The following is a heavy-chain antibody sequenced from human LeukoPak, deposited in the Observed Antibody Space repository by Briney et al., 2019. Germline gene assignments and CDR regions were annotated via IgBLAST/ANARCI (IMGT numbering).Heavy chain of an antibody. V-gene: IGHV4-39*07. Sequence: SETLSLTCTVSGGSISSSSYYWGWIRQPPGKGLERIGSIYYSGSTNYNPSLKSRVTISVDTSKNQFSLKLSSVTAADTAVYYCARVRGDTSHCYVDYWGQGTLVTVSS. D-gene: IGHD2-2*01. CDR3: ARVRGDTSHCYVDY. CDR1: GGSISSSSYY. CDR2: IYYSGST. J-gene: IGHJ4*02.